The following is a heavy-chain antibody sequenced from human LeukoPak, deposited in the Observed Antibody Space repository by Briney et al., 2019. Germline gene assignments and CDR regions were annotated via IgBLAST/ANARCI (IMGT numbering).Heavy chain of an antibody. V-gene: IGHV3-48*03. Sequence: GGSLRLSCAASGFTFSSYEMNWVRQAPGKGLEWVSYISSSGSTIYYADSVKGRFTISRDNAKNSLYLQMDSLRAEDTAVYYCARDPTPKHGAFDIWGQGTMVTVSS. CDR2: ISSSGSTI. J-gene: IGHJ3*02. CDR1: GFTFSSYE. D-gene: IGHD2-21*01. CDR3: ARDPTPKHGAFDI.